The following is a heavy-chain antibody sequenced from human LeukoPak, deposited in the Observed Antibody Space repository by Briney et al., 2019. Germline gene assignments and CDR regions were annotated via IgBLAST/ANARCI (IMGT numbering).Heavy chain of an antibody. CDR2: IYYSGST. CDR1: GGSISSYY. V-gene: IGHV4-59*01. CDR3: ARAPYDYVWGSYRLYYFDY. J-gene: IGHJ4*02. Sequence: PSETLFLTCTVSGGSISSYYWSWIRQPPGKGLEWIGYIYYSGSTNYNLSLKSRVTISVDTSKNQFSLKLSSVTAADTAVYYCARAPYDYVWGSYRLYYFDYWGQGTLVTVSS. D-gene: IGHD3-16*02.